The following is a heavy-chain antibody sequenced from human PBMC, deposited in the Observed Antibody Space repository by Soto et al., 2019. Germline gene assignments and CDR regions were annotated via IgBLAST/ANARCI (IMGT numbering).Heavy chain of an antibody. CDR1: GFSVSTNY. D-gene: IGHD3-16*02. CDR3: ARGYGTSYGFGY. J-gene: IGHJ4*02. V-gene: IGHV3-53*02. CDR2: IYSGGTT. Sequence: EVQLVETGGGLIQPGGSLRLSCAVSGFSVSTNYMTWVRQAPGKGLEWVSLIYSGGTTHYADSVKGRFTISRDNSKNTLYLQMNSLRAEDTALYFCARGYGTSYGFGYWGQGTLVTVSS.